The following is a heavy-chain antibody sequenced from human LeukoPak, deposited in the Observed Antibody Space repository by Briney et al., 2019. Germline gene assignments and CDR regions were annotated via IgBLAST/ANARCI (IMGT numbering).Heavy chain of an antibody. CDR2: IYYSGST. V-gene: IGHV4-39*07. D-gene: IGHD6-19*01. CDR1: GGSISSSSYY. J-gene: IGHJ4*02. CDR3: ARGGGIAVADKGVDY. Sequence: SETLSLTCTVSGGSISSSSYYWGWIRQPPGKGLEWIGSIYYSGSTYYNPSLKSRVTISVDTSKNQFSLKLSSVTAADTAVYYCARGGGIAVADKGVDYWGQGTPVTVSS.